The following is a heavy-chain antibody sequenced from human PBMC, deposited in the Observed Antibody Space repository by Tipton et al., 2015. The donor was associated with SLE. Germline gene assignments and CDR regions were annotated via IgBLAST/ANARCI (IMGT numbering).Heavy chain of an antibody. CDR2: ISSGGSIT. Sequence: SLRLSCAASGFTLSSYELTWVRRAPGKGLEWVSYISSGGSITCYADSVEGRFTVSRDNGKNSLYLQMNSLRADDTATYYCAIHSGSTSSGARYWGQGTLVTVSS. J-gene: IGHJ4*02. V-gene: IGHV3-48*03. D-gene: IGHD3-10*01. CDR1: GFTLSSYE. CDR3: AIHSGSTSSGARY.